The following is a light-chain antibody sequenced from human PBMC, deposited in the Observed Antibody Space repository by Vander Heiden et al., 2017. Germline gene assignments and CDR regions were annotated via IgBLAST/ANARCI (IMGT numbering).Light chain of an antibody. CDR1: QSLTSY. Sequence: EIVLTQSPATLSLSPGERATLSCRASQSLTSYLAWYQQKPGQAPRLLIYDASNRATGIPARFSGSGSGTDFTLTISSLEAEDFAVYYCQQRSNSYSFGQGTKLQIK. CDR2: DAS. V-gene: IGKV3-11*01. J-gene: IGKJ2*03. CDR3: QQRSNSYS.